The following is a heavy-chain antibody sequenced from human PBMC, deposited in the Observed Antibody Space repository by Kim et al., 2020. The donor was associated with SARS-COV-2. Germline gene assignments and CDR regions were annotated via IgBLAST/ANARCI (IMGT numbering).Heavy chain of an antibody. CDR2: SSQ. Sequence: SSQSYADSVKGRFTISRDSAKNTLSLQMNSLRAEDTAVYYCARGWAFDYWGQGTLVTVSS. V-gene: IGHV3-74*01. CDR3: ARGWAFDY. D-gene: IGHD1-26*01. J-gene: IGHJ4*02.